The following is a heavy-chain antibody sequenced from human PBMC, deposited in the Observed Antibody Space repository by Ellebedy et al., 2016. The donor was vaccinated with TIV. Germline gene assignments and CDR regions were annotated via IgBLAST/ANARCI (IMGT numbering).Heavy chain of an antibody. V-gene: IGHV1-2*02. CDR2: INPNTGTT. D-gene: IGHD6-6*01. CDR3: ARGMGSSSWFDS. CDR1: GYTFTGYY. J-gene: IGHJ5*01. Sequence: AASVKVSCKASGYTFTGYYIQWVRQAAGHGLEWMGWINPNTGTTNYAQKFQGRVTMARDTSITTASMELSWLRSDDTAVYYCARGMGSSSWFDSWGQGTLVTVSS.